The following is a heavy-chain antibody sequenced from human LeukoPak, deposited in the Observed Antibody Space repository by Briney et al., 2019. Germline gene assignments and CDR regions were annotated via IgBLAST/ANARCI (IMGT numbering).Heavy chain of an antibody. D-gene: IGHD3-10*01. CDR2: IRYDVSDI. J-gene: IGHJ4*02. V-gene: IGHV3-30*02. CDR1: GFTFSSYG. Sequence: GGSLRLSCAASGFTFSSYGMLWVRQAPGKGLEWVTFIRYDVSDIYYADSVKGRFTTSRDNSKNTLYLQMNSLRAEDTAVYYCAKGDDYGSGAMFDYWGQGTLVTVSS. CDR3: AKGDDYGSGAMFDY.